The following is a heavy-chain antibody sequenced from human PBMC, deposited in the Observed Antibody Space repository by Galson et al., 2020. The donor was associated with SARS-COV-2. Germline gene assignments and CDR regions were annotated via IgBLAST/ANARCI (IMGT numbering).Heavy chain of an antibody. CDR2: ISSTSSTI. D-gene: IGHD3-10*01. J-gene: IGHJ4*02. CDR1: GFTFSSYS. V-gene: IGHV3-48*02. Sequence: TGGSLRLSCAASGFTFSSYSMNWVRQAPGKGLEWVSYISSTSSTIYYADSVKGRFTISRDNAKNSLYLQMNSLRDEDTAVYYCAGVLWFGELLPDYWGQGTLVTVSS. CDR3: AGVLWFGELLPDY.